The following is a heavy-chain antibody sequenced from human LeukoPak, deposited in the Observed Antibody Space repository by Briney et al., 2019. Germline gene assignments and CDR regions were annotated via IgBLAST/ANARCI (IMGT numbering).Heavy chain of an antibody. D-gene: IGHD2-15*01. CDR3: ARRCCSGGSCYQYFDY. V-gene: IGHV3-7*04. CDR1: GFTFSSYW. J-gene: IGHJ4*02. CDR2: IKQDGSEK. Sequence: GGSLRLSCAASGFTFSSYWMSWVRQAPGAGLEWVANIKQDGSEKYYVDSVKGRFTISRDNAKNSLYLQMNSLRAEDTAVYYCARRCCSGGSCYQYFDYWGQGTLVTVSS.